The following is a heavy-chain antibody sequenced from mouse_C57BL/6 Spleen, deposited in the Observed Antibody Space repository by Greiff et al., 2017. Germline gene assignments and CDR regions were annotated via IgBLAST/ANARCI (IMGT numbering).Heavy chain of an antibody. D-gene: IGHD4-1*01. Sequence: QVQLQQPGAELVKPGASVKMSCKASGYTFTSYWITWVKQRPGQGLEWIGDIYPGSGSTNYNEKFKSKATLTVDTSSSTAYMQLSSLTSENSAVYYCARGNWDYWYFDVWGTGTTVTVSS. J-gene: IGHJ1*03. V-gene: IGHV1-55*01. CDR1: GYTFTSYW. CDR2: IYPGSGST. CDR3: ARGNWDYWYFDV.